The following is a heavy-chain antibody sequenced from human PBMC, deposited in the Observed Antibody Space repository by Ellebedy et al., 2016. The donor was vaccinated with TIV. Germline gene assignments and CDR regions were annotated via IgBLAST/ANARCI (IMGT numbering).Heavy chain of an antibody. CDR1: GGSFTGYY. CDR3: AREVAAPFTTDYYMDV. D-gene: IGHD2-15*01. V-gene: IGHV4-34*01. Sequence: SETLSLTXAVYGGSFTGYYWSWVPQPPGKGLARIGETNHSGSANYNPSLKTRVTISVDTSKNQFSLRLYSVTAADTAVYSCAREVAAPFTTDYYMDVWGKGSTVTVSS. J-gene: IGHJ6*03. CDR2: TNHSGSA.